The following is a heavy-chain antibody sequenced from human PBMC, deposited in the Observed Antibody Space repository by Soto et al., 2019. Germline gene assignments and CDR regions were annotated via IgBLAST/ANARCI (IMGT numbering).Heavy chain of an antibody. V-gene: IGHV1-3*01. D-gene: IGHD5-18*01. Sequence: QVQLVQSGAEVKXPGASVKVSCKASGYTFTSYAMHWVRQAPGQRLEWMGWINAGNGNTKYSQKFQGRVTITRDTSASTAYMELSSLRSEDTAVYYCARGLNGYLHYFDYWGQGTLVTVSS. CDR3: ARGLNGYLHYFDY. J-gene: IGHJ4*02. CDR2: INAGNGNT. CDR1: GYTFTSYA.